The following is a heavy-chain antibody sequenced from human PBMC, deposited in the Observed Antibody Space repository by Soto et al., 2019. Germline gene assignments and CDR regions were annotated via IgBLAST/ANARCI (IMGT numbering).Heavy chain of an antibody. CDR3: ASASGSDGMDV. Sequence: ESLKLSWNCSGYSFTNYWIVLVLQMPGKGLEWMGSIYPADSDTRYRPSFQGQVTISADESITTAYLQWTSLKASDTAMYYCASASGSDGMDVRGQGTTVTVYS. V-gene: IGHV5-51*01. J-gene: IGHJ6*01. CDR2: IYPADSDT. CDR1: GYSFTNYW.